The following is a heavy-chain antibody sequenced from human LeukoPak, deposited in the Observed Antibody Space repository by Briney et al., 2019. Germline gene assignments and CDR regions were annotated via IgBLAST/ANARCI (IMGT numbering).Heavy chain of an antibody. CDR2: INHSGST. CDR1: GGSFSGYY. D-gene: IGHD3-3*01. J-gene: IGHJ4*02. Sequence: SETLSLTCAVYGGSFSGYYWSWIRQPPGKGLEWIGEINHSGSTNYNPSLKSRVTISVDTSKNQFSLKLSSAAAADTAVYYCAREPRYDFWSGYYGYWGQGTLVTVSS. V-gene: IGHV4-34*01. CDR3: AREPRYDFWSGYYGY.